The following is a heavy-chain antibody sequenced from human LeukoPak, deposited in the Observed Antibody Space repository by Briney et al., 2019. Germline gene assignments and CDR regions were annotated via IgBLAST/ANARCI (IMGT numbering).Heavy chain of an antibody. Sequence: GGSLRLSCAASGFSFSSYNMSWVRQAPGKGLEWVSYISSSSSTIYYADSVKGRFTISRDNAKNSLYLQMNSLRAEDTAVYYCARGYYDNSGYYYGAYWGQGTLVTVSS. CDR1: GFSFSSYN. D-gene: IGHD3-22*01. CDR3: ARGYYDNSGYYYGAY. CDR2: ISSSSSTI. V-gene: IGHV3-48*04. J-gene: IGHJ4*02.